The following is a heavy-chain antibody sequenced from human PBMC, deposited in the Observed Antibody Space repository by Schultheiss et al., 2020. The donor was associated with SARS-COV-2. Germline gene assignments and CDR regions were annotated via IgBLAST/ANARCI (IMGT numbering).Heavy chain of an antibody. CDR2: INSDGSST. V-gene: IGHV3-74*01. Sequence: GGSLRLSCAASGFTFSSYWMHWVRQAPGKGLVWVSRINSDGSSTSYADSVKGRFTISRDNAKNTLYLQMNSLRAEDTAVYYCAREAAENCSSTSCYTKYYYYGMDVWGQGTTVTVSS. D-gene: IGHD2-2*02. J-gene: IGHJ6*02. CDR1: GFTFSSYW. CDR3: AREAAENCSSTSCYTKYYYYGMDV.